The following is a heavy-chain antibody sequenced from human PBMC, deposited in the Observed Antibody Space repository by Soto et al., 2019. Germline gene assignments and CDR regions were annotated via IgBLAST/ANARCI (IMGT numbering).Heavy chain of an antibody. CDR3: ATRGTRWLQSPFDY. Sequence: GASVKVSCKVSGYTLTDLAMQWVRQAPGKGLEWVGGFDPEDGETIYAQKFQGRVTMTEDTSTDTAYMELSSLRSEDTAVYYCATRGTRWLQSPFDYWGQGTLVTVSS. CDR1: GYTLTDLA. V-gene: IGHV1-24*01. CDR2: FDPEDGET. D-gene: IGHD1-1*01. J-gene: IGHJ4*02.